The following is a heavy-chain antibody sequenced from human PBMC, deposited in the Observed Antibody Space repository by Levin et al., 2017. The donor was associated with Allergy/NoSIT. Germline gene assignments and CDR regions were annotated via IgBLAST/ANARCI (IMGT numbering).Heavy chain of an antibody. CDR3: ARGSPPNYDYNWGSYRDGYFDD. CDR2: IRNKAHGGTT. J-gene: IGHJ4*02. Sequence: PGESLKISCTGSGFTFGDYAMSWVRQAPGKGLEWVGFIRNKAHGGTTEYAASVKGRLTISRDDSKSIAYLQMNSLKTEDTAVYFCARGSPPNYDYNWGSYRDGYFDDWGQGTLVTVSS. V-gene: IGHV3-49*04. D-gene: IGHD3-16*02. CDR1: GFTFGDYA.